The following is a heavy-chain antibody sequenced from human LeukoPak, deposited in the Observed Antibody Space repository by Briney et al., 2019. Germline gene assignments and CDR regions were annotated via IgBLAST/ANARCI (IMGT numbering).Heavy chain of an antibody. Sequence: GGSLRLSCAASGFTFSSYWMHWVRQAPGKGLEWVSSINTGSSYIYYADSVKGRFTISRDNAKNSLYLQMNSLRAEDTAIYYCARVYCSGGYCYSGEGAFDIWGQGTMVTVSS. J-gene: IGHJ3*02. V-gene: IGHV3-21*01. D-gene: IGHD2-15*01. CDR2: INTGSSYI. CDR3: ARVYCSGGYCYSGEGAFDI. CDR1: GFTFSSYW.